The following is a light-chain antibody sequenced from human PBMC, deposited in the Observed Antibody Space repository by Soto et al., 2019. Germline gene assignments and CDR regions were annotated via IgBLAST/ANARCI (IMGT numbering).Light chain of an antibody. CDR3: QQLNSYPLT. J-gene: IGKJ4*01. Sequence: DIQLTQSPSFLSASVGDRVTITCRASQGISSYLAWYQQKPGKAPKLLIYDASTLQSGVPSRFSGSGSGTEFTLTISSPQPEDFATYYCQQLNSYPLTFGGGTKVEIK. CDR1: QGISSY. V-gene: IGKV1-9*01. CDR2: DAS.